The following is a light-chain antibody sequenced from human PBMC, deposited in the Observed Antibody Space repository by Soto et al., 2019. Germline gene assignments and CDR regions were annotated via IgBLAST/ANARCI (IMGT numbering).Light chain of an antibody. Sequence: QPVLTQPASVSGSPGQSITISCTGTSSDVGGYNYVSWYQQHPGKAPKLMIYDVSNRPSGVSYRFSGSKSGNTASLTISGLQAEDEADYYCSSYTSSITLVVFGGGTQLTVL. V-gene: IGLV2-14*01. J-gene: IGLJ2*01. CDR2: DVS. CDR1: SSDVGGYNY. CDR3: SSYTSSITLVV.